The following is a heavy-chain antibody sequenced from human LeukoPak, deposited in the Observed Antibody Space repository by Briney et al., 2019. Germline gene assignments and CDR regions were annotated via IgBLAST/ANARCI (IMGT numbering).Heavy chain of an antibody. CDR3: AREYYDILTGENFGMDV. CDR2: FYYSGSN. Sequence: RPSETLSLTCTVSGASISSDNYFWSWIRRPPGKGLEWIGYFYYSGSNNYNPSLKSRVTISVDTSKNQFSLRLSSVTAADTAVYFCAREYYDILTGENFGMDVWGQGTTVTVSS. D-gene: IGHD3-9*01. CDR1: GASISSDNYF. J-gene: IGHJ6*02. V-gene: IGHV4-61*01.